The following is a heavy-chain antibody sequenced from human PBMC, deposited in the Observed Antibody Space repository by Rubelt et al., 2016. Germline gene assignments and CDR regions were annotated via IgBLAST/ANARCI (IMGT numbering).Heavy chain of an antibody. D-gene: IGHD4/OR15-4a*01. CDR3: ARQGDHTNYHYLDV. V-gene: IGHV4-39*07. Sequence: QLHLQESGPGLVKPSETLSLTSTASDGSISSSYYWGWIRQPPGKGLEWIGIIYYSGSTNSNPSFKIHVTISVDTSKNQLSLKWGAVPAADTAVYYRARQGDHTNYHYLDVWGQGTLVTVSS. CDR1: DGSISSSYY. CDR2: IYYSGST. J-gene: IGHJ4*02.